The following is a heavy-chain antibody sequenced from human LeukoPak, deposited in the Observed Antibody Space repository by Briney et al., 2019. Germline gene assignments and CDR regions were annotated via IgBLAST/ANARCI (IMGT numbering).Heavy chain of an antibody. Sequence: GGSLRLSCAASGFSLSSHAMSWVRQAPGKGLEWVSATSSSDAGTYYADSVRGRFTISRDNSKNTVDLQMNSLRDDDTAVYYCAKEKVATTLRYYDNWGQGTLVTVSS. J-gene: IGHJ4*02. CDR3: AKEKVATTLRYYDN. CDR1: GFSLSSHA. D-gene: IGHD2-21*02. V-gene: IGHV3-23*01. CDR2: TSSSDAGT.